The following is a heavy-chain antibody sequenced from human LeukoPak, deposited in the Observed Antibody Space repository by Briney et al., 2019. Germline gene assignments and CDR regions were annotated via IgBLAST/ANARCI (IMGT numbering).Heavy chain of an antibody. CDR2: ISAYNGNT. CDR3: ATTIGARLMYFDY. V-gene: IGHV1-18*01. J-gene: IGHJ4*01. Sequence: ASVKVSCKACGYTFTPYVLKWLRQAAGQGLDWMGWISAYNGNTTSAQNLQGRDPMTTDTSTSTAYMEVRSLRSDDSAVYYCATTIGARLMYFDYCSQGTLLTV. D-gene: IGHD6-6*01. CDR1: GYTFTPYV.